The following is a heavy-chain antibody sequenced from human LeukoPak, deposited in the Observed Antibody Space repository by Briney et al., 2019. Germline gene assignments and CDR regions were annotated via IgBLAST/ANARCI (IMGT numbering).Heavy chain of an antibody. Sequence: ASVKVSCKASGYTFTSYDINWVRQATGQGLEWMGWMNPNSGNTGYAQKFQGRVTITRNTSISTAYMELSSLRSEDTAVYYCARRSGWYGSYAFDIWGQGTMVTVSS. V-gene: IGHV1-8*03. CDR1: GYTFTSYD. CDR2: MNPNSGNT. J-gene: IGHJ3*02. CDR3: ARRSGWYGSYAFDI. D-gene: IGHD6-19*01.